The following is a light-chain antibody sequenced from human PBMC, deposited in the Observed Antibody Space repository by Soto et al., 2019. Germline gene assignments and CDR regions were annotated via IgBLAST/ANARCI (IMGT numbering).Light chain of an antibody. CDR2: GAS. V-gene: IGKV3-20*01. CDR1: QSVSSRY. J-gene: IGKJ4*01. Sequence: EIVLTQSPGTLSLSPGERATLSCRASQSVSSRYLAWYQQKAGQAPRLLIYGASSRATGIPDRFSGSGSGTDFTLTISRLEPDDFAVYYCQQYGNSPPITFGGGTKVEIK. CDR3: QQYGNSPPIT.